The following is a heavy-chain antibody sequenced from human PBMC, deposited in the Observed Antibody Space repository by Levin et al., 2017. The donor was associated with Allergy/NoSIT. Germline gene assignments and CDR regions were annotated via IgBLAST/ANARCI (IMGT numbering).Heavy chain of an antibody. CDR1: GFTFSSYA. Sequence: GESLKISCAASGFTFSSYAMSWVRQAPGKGLEWVSAISGSGGSTYYADSVKGRFTISRDNSKNTLYLQMNSLRAEDTAVYYCAGDYGDYNWFDPWGQGTLVTVSS. J-gene: IGHJ5*02. D-gene: IGHD4-17*01. V-gene: IGHV3-23*01. CDR3: AGDYGDYNWFDP. CDR2: ISGSGGST.